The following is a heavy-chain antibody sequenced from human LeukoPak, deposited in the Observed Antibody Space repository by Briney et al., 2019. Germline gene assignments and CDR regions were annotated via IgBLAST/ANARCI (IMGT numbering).Heavy chain of an antibody. CDR3: ARGGEILVVTATTFDY. J-gene: IGHJ4*02. CDR2: INHSGST. CDR1: GRSFSGYY. D-gene: IGHD2-21*02. V-gene: IGHV4-34*01. Sequence: SETLSLTCAVYGRSFSGYYWSWIRQPPGKGLEWIGEINHSGSTNYNPSLKSRVTISVDTSKNQFSLKLSSVTAADTAVYYCARGGEILVVTATTFDYWGQGTLVTVSS.